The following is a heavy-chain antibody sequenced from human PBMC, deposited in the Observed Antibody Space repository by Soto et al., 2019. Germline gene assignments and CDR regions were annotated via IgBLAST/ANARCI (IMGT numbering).Heavy chain of an antibody. V-gene: IGHV1-3*01. CDR2: INAGNGNT. J-gene: IGHJ3*02. Sequence: ASVKVSCKASGYTFTSYAMYWVRQAPGQRLEWMGWINAGNGNTKYSQKFQGRVTITRDTSASTAYMELSSLRSEDTAVYYCARVTTGDAFDIWGQGTMVTVSS. D-gene: IGHD1-1*01. CDR3: ARVTTGDAFDI. CDR1: GYTFTSYA.